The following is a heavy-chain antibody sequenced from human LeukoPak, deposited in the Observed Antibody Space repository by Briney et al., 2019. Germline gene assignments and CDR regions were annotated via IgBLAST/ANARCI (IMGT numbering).Heavy chain of an antibody. V-gene: IGHV1-2*02. J-gene: IGHJ5*02. D-gene: IGHD3-16*01. Sequence: ASVKVSCKASGYTFTGYYMHWVRQAPGQGLEWMGWINPNSGGTDYAQKFQGRVTMTRDTSISTAYMELSRLRSADTAVYYCTETRGDWFDPWGQGTLVTVSS. CDR1: GYTFTGYY. CDR2: INPNSGGT. CDR3: TETRGDWFDP.